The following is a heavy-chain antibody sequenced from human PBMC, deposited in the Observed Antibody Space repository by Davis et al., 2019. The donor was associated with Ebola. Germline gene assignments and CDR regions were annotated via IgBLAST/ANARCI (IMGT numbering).Heavy chain of an antibody. CDR3: ARVGIEPWAFDI. V-gene: IGHV4-61*01. D-gene: IGHD3-10*01. Sequence: SETLSLTCTVSGGSVSSGSYYWSWIRQPPGKGLEWIGYIYYSGSTNYNPSLKSRVTISVDTSKNQFSLKLSSVTAADTAVYYCARVGIEPWAFDIWGQGTMVTVSS. CDR2: IYYSGST. CDR1: GGSVSSGSYY. J-gene: IGHJ3*02.